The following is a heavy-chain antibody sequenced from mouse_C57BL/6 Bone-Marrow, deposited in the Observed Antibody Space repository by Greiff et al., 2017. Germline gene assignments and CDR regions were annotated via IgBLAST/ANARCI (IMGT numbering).Heavy chain of an antibody. CDR3: ARHGNYVPYYAMDY. D-gene: IGHD1-1*01. V-gene: IGHV5-6*01. J-gene: IGHJ4*01. Sequence: VQLKESGGDLVKPGGSLKLSCAASGFTFSSYGMSWVRQTPDKRLEWVATISSGGRYTYYPDSVKGRFTISRDNAKNTLYLQMSSLKSEDTAMYYCARHGNYVPYYAMDYWGQGTSVTVSS. CDR1: GFTFSSYG. CDR2: ISSGGRYT.